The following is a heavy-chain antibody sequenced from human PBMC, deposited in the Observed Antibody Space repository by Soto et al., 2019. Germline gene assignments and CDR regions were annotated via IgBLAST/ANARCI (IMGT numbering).Heavy chain of an antibody. CDR2: TNPNTGDT. CDR1: GYMFSSYD. J-gene: IGHJ6*03. V-gene: IGHV1-8*01. Sequence: GSVKVSCKASGYMFSSYDLNWVRRASGQGLEWMGWTNPNTGDTGYAQKFQGRVTMTMDASISTAYLEVSSLRSEDTAVYYCKGIRNNLPAQEFRGKGTSVPV. CDR3: KGIRNNLPAQEF. D-gene: IGHD2-21*01.